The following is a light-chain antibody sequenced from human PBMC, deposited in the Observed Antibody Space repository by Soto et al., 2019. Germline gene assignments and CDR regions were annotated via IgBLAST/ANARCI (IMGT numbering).Light chain of an antibody. Sequence: EVVMTQSPATLSVSPGERVTLSCRASESVHRNLAWDQQKPGQGPSLLIYYASTRATGVPDRFTGSGSGTEFTLTINGLQSEDFGVYHCQHYSNWPPTFGPGTKVEIK. V-gene: IGKV3-15*01. CDR2: YAS. CDR3: QHYSNWPPT. CDR1: ESVHRN. J-gene: IGKJ3*01.